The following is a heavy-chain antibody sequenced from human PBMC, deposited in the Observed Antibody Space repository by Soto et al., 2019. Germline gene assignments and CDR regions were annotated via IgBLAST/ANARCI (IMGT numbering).Heavy chain of an antibody. CDR2: ISTYNGDP. CDR3: ARQGSGPYYDYGLDV. V-gene: IGHV1-18*01. CDR1: GYTFTTSG. Sequence: QVQLVQSGPEVRKPGASVKVSCEASGYTFTTSGISWVRQVPGQGLEWMGWISTYNGDPNSAQNLQGRVLMTADTPTGQTYMELMSLRPDDTAVYYCARQGSGPYYDYGLDVWGQGTTVTVSS. J-gene: IGHJ6*02. D-gene: IGHD1-26*01.